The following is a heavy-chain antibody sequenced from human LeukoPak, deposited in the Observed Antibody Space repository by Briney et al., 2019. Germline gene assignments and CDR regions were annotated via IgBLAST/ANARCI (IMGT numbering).Heavy chain of an antibody. CDR2: ISGSGGST. CDR1: GFTFSSYA. J-gene: IGHJ4*02. V-gene: IGHV3-23*01. Sequence: PGGSLRLSCAASGFTFSSYAMSWVRQAPGKGLEWVSAISGSGGSTYYADSVKGRFTISRDNSKNTLYLQMNSLRAEDTAVYYCARDGALLRYFDWLLPDDYWGQGTLVTVSS. D-gene: IGHD3-9*01. CDR3: ARDGALLRYFDWLLPDDY.